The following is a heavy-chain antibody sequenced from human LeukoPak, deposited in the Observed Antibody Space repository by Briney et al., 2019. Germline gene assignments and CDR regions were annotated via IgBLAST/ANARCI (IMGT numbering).Heavy chain of an antibody. J-gene: IGHJ4*02. D-gene: IGHD1-26*01. Sequence: SETLSLTCTVSGGSISSYYWSWIRQPPGKGLEWIGYIYYSGSTNYNPSLKSRVTISVDTSKIQFSLKLSSVTAADTAVYYCATTTIRLGYWGQGTLVTVSS. CDR3: ATTTIRLGY. V-gene: IGHV4-59*12. CDR1: GGSISSYY. CDR2: IYYSGST.